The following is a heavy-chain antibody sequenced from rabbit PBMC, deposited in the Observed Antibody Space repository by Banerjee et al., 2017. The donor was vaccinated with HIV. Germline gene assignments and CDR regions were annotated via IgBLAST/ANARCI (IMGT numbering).Heavy chain of an antibody. D-gene: IGHD4-1*01. CDR1: GFSFGSNDY. Sequence: QSLDESGGGLVKPGASLTVTCTASGFSFGSNDYMCWVRQAPGKGLEWIACIYSGNSGYTYYATWATGRFTISKTSSTTVTLQVTSLTVADTATYFCVREVAAKFSLWGPGTLVTVS. CDR2: IYSGNSGYT. V-gene: IGHV1S40*01. J-gene: IGHJ4*01. CDR3: VREVAAKFSL.